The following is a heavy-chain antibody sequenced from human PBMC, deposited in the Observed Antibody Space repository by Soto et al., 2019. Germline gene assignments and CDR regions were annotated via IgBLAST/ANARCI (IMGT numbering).Heavy chain of an antibody. CDR1: GGTFSSYA. D-gene: IGHD4-4*01. Sequence: SVKVSCKASGGTFSSYAISWVRQAPGQGLEWMGGIIPIFGTANYAQKFQGRVTITADESTSTAYMELSSLRSEDTAVYYCARDXDGRMTTNPYYYNGMDVWGPGTTVTVSS. J-gene: IGHJ6*02. CDR2: IIPIFGTA. CDR3: ARDXDGRMTTNPYYYNGMDV. V-gene: IGHV1-69*13.